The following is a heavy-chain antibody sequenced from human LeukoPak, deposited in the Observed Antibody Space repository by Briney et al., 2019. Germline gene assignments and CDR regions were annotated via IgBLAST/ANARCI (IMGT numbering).Heavy chain of an antibody. CDR3: ARSPPGEQLPQS. V-gene: IGHV3-30-3*01. J-gene: IGHJ5*02. Sequence: GGSLRLSCAASGFTFSSYAMHWVRQAPGKGLEWVAVISYDGSNKYYADSVKGRFTISRDNSKNTLYLQMNSLRAEDTAVYYCARSPPGEQLPQSWGQGTLVTVSS. CDR2: ISYDGSNK. D-gene: IGHD6-13*01. CDR1: GFTFSSYA.